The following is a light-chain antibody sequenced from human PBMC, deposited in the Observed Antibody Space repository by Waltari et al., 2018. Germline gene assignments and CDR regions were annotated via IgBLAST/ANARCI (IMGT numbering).Light chain of an antibody. Sequence: QTVVTQEPSLSVSPGGTVTLTCALSSGSVSSTSYPSWYQQTPGQATRTPVYKINNRSSGVPARFSGSMLGNKAALTITGAQAEDESDYYCVLYMGSGIWVFGGGTKLTVL. CDR2: KIN. CDR1: SGSVSSTSY. J-gene: IGLJ3*02. V-gene: IGLV8-61*01. CDR3: VLYMGSGIWV.